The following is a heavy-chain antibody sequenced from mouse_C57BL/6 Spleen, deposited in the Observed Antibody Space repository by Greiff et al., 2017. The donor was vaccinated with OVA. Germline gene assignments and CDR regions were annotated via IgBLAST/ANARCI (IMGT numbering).Heavy chain of an antibody. CDR3: ARELLRGGY. J-gene: IGHJ2*01. Sequence: QVQLQQSGAELVRPGTSVKVSCKASGYAFTNYLIEWVKQRPGQGLEWIGVINPGSGGTNYNEKFKGKATLTADKSSSTAYMQLSSLTSEDSAVYFCARELLRGGYWGQGTTLTVSS. CDR1: GYAFTNYL. D-gene: IGHD1-1*01. V-gene: IGHV1-54*01. CDR2: INPGSGGT.